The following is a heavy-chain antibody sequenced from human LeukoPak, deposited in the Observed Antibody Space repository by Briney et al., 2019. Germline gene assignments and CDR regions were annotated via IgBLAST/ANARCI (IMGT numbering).Heavy chain of an antibody. J-gene: IGHJ5*02. D-gene: IGHD3-9*01. V-gene: IGHV4-59*01. CDR3: ARGRYSAGDNWFDP. CDR2: THYTGST. Sequence: SETLSLTCTVSGGSITSSYWSWSRQSPGKGLEWIGYTHYTGSTNYNPSLKSRVTMLIDTSKNQFSLKLSSVTAADTAVYYCARGRYSAGDNWFDPWGHGTLVTVSS. CDR1: GGSITSSY.